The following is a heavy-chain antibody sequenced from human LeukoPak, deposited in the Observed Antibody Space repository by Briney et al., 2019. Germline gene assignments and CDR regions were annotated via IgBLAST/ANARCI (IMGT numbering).Heavy chain of an antibody. CDR1: GFTFSSYS. V-gene: IGHV3-21*01. CDR2: ISSSSSYI. J-gene: IGHJ6*02. CDR3: ARDRAVVVPAPDRGWINYYSYGMDV. Sequence: GGSLRLSCAASGFTFSSYSMNWVGQAPGKGLEWVGSISSSSSYIYYADSLKGRFTISRDKAKNSLHLQMNRLRAEDTAVYYCARDRAVVVPAPDRGWINYYSYGMDVWGQGTTVTVSS. D-gene: IGHD2-2*01.